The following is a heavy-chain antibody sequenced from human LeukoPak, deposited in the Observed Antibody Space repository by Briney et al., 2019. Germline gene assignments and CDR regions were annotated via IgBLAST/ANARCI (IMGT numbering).Heavy chain of an antibody. CDR2: IYHSGST. V-gene: IGHV4-38-2*02. J-gene: IGHJ4*02. CDR3: ARVTTVTTGPAPDY. CDR1: GYSISSGYY. Sequence: PSETLSLTCTVSGYSISSGYYWGWIRQPPGKGLEWIGSIYHSGSTYYNPSLKSRVTISVDTSKNQFPLKLSSVTAADTAVYYCARVTTVTTGPAPDYWGQGTLVTVSS. D-gene: IGHD4-11*01.